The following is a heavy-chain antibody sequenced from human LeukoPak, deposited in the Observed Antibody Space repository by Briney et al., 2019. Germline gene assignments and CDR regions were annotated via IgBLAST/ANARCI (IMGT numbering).Heavy chain of an antibody. CDR1: GFTFSSYS. Sequence: GGSLRLSCAASGFTFSSYSMNWVRQAPGKGLEWVSSISSSSSYIYYADSAKGRFTISRDNAKNSLYLQMNSLRAEDTAVYYCARIYCSSTSCYWGYYYYGMDVWGQGTTVTVSS. V-gene: IGHV3-21*01. CDR3: ARIYCSSTSCYWGYYYYGMDV. D-gene: IGHD2-2*01. J-gene: IGHJ6*02. CDR2: ISSSSSYI.